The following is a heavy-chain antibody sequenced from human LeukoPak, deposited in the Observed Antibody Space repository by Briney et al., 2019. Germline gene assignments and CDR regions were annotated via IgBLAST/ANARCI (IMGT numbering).Heavy chain of an antibody. V-gene: IGHV1-2*06. CDR1: GYTFTVYY. CDR3: ARVRFDDYVWGARGADY. CDR2: INPNSGGT. Sequence: ASVKVSCKASGYTFTVYYMHWVRQAPGQGLEWMGRINPNSGGTNYAQKFQGRVTMTRDTSISTAYMELSRLRSDDTAVYYCARVRFDDYVWGARGADYWGQGTLVTASS. D-gene: IGHD3-16*01. J-gene: IGHJ4*02.